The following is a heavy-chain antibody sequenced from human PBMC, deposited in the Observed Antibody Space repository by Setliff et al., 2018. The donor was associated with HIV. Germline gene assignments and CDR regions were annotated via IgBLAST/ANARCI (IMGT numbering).Heavy chain of an antibody. V-gene: IGHV3-9*01. D-gene: IGHD3-16*01. CDR3: ARGTKLVWGRWFDP. CDR2: ISWNRGTI. CDR1: GFTFEQYA. J-gene: IGHJ5*02. Sequence: GGSLRLSCVGSGFTFEQYAMFWVRQAPGKGLELVSSISWNRGTIAYADSVKGRFTISRDNSKNTLYLQMNGLRAEDTAVYYCARGTKLVWGRWFDPWGQGTLVTVSS.